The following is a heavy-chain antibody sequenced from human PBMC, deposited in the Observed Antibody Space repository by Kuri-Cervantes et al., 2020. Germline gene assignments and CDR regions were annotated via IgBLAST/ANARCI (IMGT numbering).Heavy chain of an antibody. Sequence: ASVKVSCKASGYTFTDYYIHWVRQAPGQGLEWMGWINPNSGGTNYAQKLQGRVTMTTDTSTSTAYMELRSLRSDDTAVYYCARAVVVTATTYWYFDLWGRGTLVTVSS. CDR1: GYTFTDYY. CDR3: ARAVVVTATTYWYFDL. V-gene: IGHV1-2*02. J-gene: IGHJ2*01. CDR2: INPNSGGT. D-gene: IGHD2-21*02.